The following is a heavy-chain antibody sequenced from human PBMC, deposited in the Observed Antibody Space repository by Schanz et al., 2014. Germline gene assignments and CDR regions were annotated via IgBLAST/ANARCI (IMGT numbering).Heavy chain of an antibody. CDR3: VKDTNGGDSGTYHAFDV. CDR2: LSWNRRSV. V-gene: IGHV3-9*01. J-gene: IGHJ3*01. Sequence: VQLVESGGGVVQPGRSLRLSCATSGFTFSSYGMHWVRQAPGKGLEWVAGLSWNRRSVGYADSVKGRFTISRDNANNILDLQMKSLRPEDTALYYCVKDTNGGDSGTYHAFDVWGQGTRVTVSS. D-gene: IGHD3-16*01. CDR1: GFTFSSYG.